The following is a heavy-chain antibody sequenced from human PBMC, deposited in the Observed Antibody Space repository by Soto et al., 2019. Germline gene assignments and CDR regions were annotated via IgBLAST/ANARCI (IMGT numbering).Heavy chain of an antibody. CDR1: GFTFSDSW. V-gene: IGHV3-7*01. CDR3: VRGGSNYAS. CDR2: IKPDESEK. J-gene: IGHJ5*02. Sequence: EVQLVESGGGLVQPGGALRLSCTASGFTFSDSWMPWVRQAPGKGLEWVARIKPDESEKKYADSVKGRFSISRDNAKNSMYLQMDSLRGEDTSVYYCVRGGSNYASWGQGTLGTVSS. D-gene: IGHD4-4*01.